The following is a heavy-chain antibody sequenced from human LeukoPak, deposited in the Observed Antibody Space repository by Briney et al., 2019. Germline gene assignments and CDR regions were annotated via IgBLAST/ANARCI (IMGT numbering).Heavy chain of an antibody. CDR1: GGSISSYY. Sequence: SETLSLTRTVSGGSISSYYWSWIRQPPGKGLEWIGYIYYSGSTNYNPSLKSRVTISVDTSKNQFSLKLSSVTAADTAVYYCARVKGRCSSTSCKNYYFDYWGQGTLVTVSS. CDR3: ARVKGRCSSTSCKNYYFDY. V-gene: IGHV4-59*01. CDR2: IYYSGST. D-gene: IGHD2-2*01. J-gene: IGHJ4*02.